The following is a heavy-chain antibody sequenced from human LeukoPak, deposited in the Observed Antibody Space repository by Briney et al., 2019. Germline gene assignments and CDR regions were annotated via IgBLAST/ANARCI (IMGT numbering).Heavy chain of an antibody. Sequence: ASVKVSCRASGYTFASYDINWVRQGTGQGLEWMGWMNPNSGNTGYAQKFQGRVTMTRNTSISTAYMELSSLRSEDTAVYYCALLWGGLTVTGDYFDYWGQGTLVTVSS. D-gene: IGHD4-17*01. J-gene: IGHJ4*02. CDR3: ALLWGGLTVTGDYFDY. CDR1: GYTFASYD. CDR2: MNPNSGNT. V-gene: IGHV1-8*01.